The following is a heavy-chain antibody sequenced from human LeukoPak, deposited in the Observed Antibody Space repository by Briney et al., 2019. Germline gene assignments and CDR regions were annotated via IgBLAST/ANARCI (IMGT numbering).Heavy chain of an antibody. CDR3: ARDAHYYDSSGYYSAPHFDY. D-gene: IGHD3-22*01. CDR2: INSDGSST. V-gene: IGHV3-74*01. Sequence: GGSLRLSCAASGFTFSSNWMHWVRQAPGKGLAWVSRINSDGSSTSYADSVKGRFTISRDNAKNTLYLQMNSLRAEDTAVYYCARDAHYYDSSGYYSAPHFDYWGQGTLVTVSS. CDR1: GFTFSSNW. J-gene: IGHJ4*02.